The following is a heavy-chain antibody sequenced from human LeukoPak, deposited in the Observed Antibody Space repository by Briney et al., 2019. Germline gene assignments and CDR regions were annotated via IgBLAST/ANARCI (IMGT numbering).Heavy chain of an antibody. V-gene: IGHV3-23*01. J-gene: IGHJ6*04. CDR3: AELGITMIGGV. Sequence: GGSLRLSCAASGFTFSNYGMSWVRQAPGKGLEWVPTISGSGDTTYYADSVKGRFTISRDNAKNSLYLQMNSLRAEDTAVYYCAELGITMIGGVWGKGTTVTISS. D-gene: IGHD3-10*02. CDR1: GFTFSNYG. CDR2: ISGSGDTT.